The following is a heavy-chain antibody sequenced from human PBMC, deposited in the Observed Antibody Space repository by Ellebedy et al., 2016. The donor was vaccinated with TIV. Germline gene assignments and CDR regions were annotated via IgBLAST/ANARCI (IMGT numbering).Heavy chain of an antibody. D-gene: IGHD3-3*01. J-gene: IGHJ4*02. CDR3: AKPGIFGVGNYFDY. V-gene: IGHV3-23*01. Sequence: GGSLRLSCAASGFAFSSYAMTRVRQAPGKGLEWVSSFSGSGDSTYYADSVKGRFIISRDNSKNTLYLQMNSLRAEDTAVYYCAKPGIFGVGNYFDYWGQGTLVTVSS. CDR2: FSGSGDST. CDR1: GFAFSSYA.